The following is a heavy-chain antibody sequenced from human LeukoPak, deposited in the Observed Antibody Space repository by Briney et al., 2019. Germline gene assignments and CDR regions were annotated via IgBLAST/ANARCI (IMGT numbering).Heavy chain of an antibody. Sequence: GGSLRLSCAASGFTVTSNYMSWVRQAPGKGLAWVSLIYTGGITYYADSVRGRFTISRDNAKNTLYLQMNSLRAEDTAVYYCARERSYGTFDIWGQGTMVTVSS. CDR2: IYTGGIT. V-gene: IGHV3-53*01. D-gene: IGHD1-26*01. CDR1: GFTVTSNY. CDR3: ARERSYGTFDI. J-gene: IGHJ3*02.